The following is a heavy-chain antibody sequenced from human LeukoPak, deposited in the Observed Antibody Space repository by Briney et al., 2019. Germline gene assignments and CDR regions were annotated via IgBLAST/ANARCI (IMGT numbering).Heavy chain of an antibody. V-gene: IGHV4-30-4*01. Sequence: PSETLSFTCTVSGGSISSGDYYWSWIRQPPGKGLEWIGYIYYSGSTYYNPSLKSRVTISVDTSKNQFSLKLSSVTAADTAEYYCARYCSGGSCPAVGGFDYWGQGTLVTVSS. CDR2: IYYSGST. J-gene: IGHJ4*02. D-gene: IGHD2-15*01. CDR3: ARYCSGGSCPAVGGFDY. CDR1: GGSISSGDYY.